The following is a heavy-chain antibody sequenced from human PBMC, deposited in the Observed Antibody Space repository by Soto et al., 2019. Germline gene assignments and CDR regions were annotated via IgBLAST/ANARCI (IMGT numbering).Heavy chain of an antibody. CDR3: ARGREAGTRNYYYYGMDV. V-gene: IGHV4-34*01. D-gene: IGHD6-13*01. CDR2: INHSGST. J-gene: IGHJ6*02. Sequence: LSLTCAVYGGSFSGYYWSWIRQPPGKGLEWIGEINHSGSTNYNPSLKSRVTISVDTSKNQFSLKLSSVTAADTAVYYCARGREAGTRNYYYYGMDVWGQGTTVTVSS. CDR1: GGSFSGYY.